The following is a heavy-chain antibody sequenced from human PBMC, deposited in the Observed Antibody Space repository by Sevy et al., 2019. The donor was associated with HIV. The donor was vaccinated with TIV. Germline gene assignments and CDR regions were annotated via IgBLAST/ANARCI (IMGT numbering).Heavy chain of an antibody. CDR1: GGSISTYY. D-gene: IGHD3-3*01. V-gene: IGHV4-59*01. CDR3: ARDSGAILGVVNWFDP. Sequence: SETLSLTCTVSGGSISTYYWSWIRQPPGKELEWIGYIYYSGSTNYNPSLESRVTMSIDTSKKQFSLKLKSVTAAETAVYYCARDSGAILGVVNWFDPWGQGTLVTVSS. J-gene: IGHJ5*02. CDR2: IYYSGST.